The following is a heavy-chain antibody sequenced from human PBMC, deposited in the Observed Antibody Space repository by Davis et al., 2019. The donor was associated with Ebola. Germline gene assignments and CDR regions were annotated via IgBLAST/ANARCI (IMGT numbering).Heavy chain of an antibody. CDR1: GGSISSHY. CDR2: IYYSGST. Sequence: PSETLSLTCTVSGGSISSHYWSWIRQPPGKGLEWIGYIYYSGSTNYNPSLKSRVTISVDTSKNQFSLNLSSVNAADTAVYYCARGGVRWYFDYWDQGTLVTVSS. D-gene: IGHD3-10*01. CDR3: ARGGVRWYFDY. V-gene: IGHV4-59*11. J-gene: IGHJ4*02.